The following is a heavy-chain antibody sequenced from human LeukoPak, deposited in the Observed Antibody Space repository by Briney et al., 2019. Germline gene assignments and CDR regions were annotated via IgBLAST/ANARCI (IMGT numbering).Heavy chain of an antibody. J-gene: IGHJ4*02. V-gene: IGHV4-34*01. Sequence: PSETLSLTCAVYGGSFSGYYWSWIRQPPGKGLEWIGEINHSGSTNYNPSLKSRVTISVDTSKNQFSLKLSSVTAADTAVYYCARTYGSGQDYYFDYWGQGTLVTVSS. CDR1: GGSFSGYY. CDR2: INHSGST. CDR3: ARTYGSGQDYYFDY. D-gene: IGHD3-10*01.